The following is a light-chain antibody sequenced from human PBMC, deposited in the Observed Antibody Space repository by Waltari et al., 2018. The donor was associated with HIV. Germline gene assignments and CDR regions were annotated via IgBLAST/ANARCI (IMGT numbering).Light chain of an antibody. CDR2: DAS. Sequence: EIVMTQSPATLSVSPGERATLSCMASQSVSSNLAWYQQKPGQAPRLLIYDASTRATGIPARFSGSGSGTYFTLTISSLQSEDFAVYYCQQYNNWPPGTFGQGAKLEIK. CDR3: QQYNNWPPGT. J-gene: IGKJ2*01. CDR1: QSVSSN. V-gene: IGKV3-15*01.